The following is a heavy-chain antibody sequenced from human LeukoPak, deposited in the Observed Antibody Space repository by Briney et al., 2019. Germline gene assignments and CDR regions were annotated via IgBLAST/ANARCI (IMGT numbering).Heavy chain of an antibody. V-gene: IGHV4-34*01. CDR3: ARIYGDGYTIDY. D-gene: IGHD5-24*01. J-gene: IGHJ4*02. CDR2: INHSGST. Sequence: NPSETLSLTCAVYGGSFSGYYWSWIRQPPGKGLEWIGEINHSGSTNYNPSLKSRVTISVDTSKNQFSLKLSSVTAADTAVYYCARIYGDGYTIDYWGQGTLVTVSS. CDR1: GGSFSGYY.